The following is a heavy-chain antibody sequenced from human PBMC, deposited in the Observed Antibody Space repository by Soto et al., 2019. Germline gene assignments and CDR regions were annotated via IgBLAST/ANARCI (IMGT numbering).Heavy chain of an antibody. CDR3: ARGPLTKDSNYASSWFDP. J-gene: IGHJ5*02. D-gene: IGHD4-4*01. V-gene: IGHV1-18*01. CDR1: GYTFTSYG. Sequence: ASVKVSCKASGYTFTSYGISWVRQAPGQGLEWMGWISAYNGNTNYAQKFQGRVTMTRNTSISTAYMELSSLRSEDTAVYYCARGPLTKDSNYASSWFDPWGQGTLVTVSS. CDR2: ISAYNGNT.